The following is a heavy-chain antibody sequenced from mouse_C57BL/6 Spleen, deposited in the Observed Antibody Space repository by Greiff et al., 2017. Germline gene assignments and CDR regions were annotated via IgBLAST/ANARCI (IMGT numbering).Heavy chain of an antibody. D-gene: IGHD1-1*01. CDR1: GYTFTSYW. Sequence: VQLQQPGAELVKPGASVKLSCKASGYTFTSYWMQWVKQRPGQGLEWIGEIDPSDSYTNYNQKFKGKATLTVDKSSSTAYMQLSSLTSEDSAVYYCARRFDYYGSSYDYAMDYWGQGTSVTVSS. V-gene: IGHV1-50*01. CDR2: IDPSDSYT. J-gene: IGHJ4*01. CDR3: ARRFDYYGSSYDYAMDY.